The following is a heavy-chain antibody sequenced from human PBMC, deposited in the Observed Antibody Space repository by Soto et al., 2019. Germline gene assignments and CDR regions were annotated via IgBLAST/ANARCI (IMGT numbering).Heavy chain of an antibody. CDR2: IYNSGIT. D-gene: IGHD1-26*01. J-gene: IGHJ4*02. CDR3: ARVRGGGPFDD. Sequence: KPSETLSLTCTVSGGSVSSGSHYWSWIRQSPGKGLEWIGYIYNSGITKYNATLKSRVTISVDTSKNQFSLRLISVTAADTAVYFCARVRGGGPFDDWGQGTLVTVSS. CDR1: GGSVSSGSHY. V-gene: IGHV4-61*01.